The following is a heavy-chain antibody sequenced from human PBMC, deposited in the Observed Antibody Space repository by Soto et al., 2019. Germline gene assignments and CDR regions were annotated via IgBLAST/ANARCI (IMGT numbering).Heavy chain of an antibody. Sequence: GGSLRLSCAASGFTFSSYAMHWVRQAPGKGLEWVSAISGSGGSTYYADSVKGRFTISRDNSKNTLYLQMNGLRAEDTAVYYCARAITMVRSWRGAFDIWGQGTMVTVSS. D-gene: IGHD3-10*01. J-gene: IGHJ3*02. CDR1: GFTFSSYA. CDR3: ARAITMVRSWRGAFDI. CDR2: ISGSGGST. V-gene: IGHV3-23*01.